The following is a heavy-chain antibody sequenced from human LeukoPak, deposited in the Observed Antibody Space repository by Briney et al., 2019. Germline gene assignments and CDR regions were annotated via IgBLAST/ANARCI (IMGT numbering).Heavy chain of an antibody. Sequence: GGSLRLSCVASGFTFSNYDMNWVRQAPGKGLEWVSFISSSSSYIYYADSVKGRFTISRDNAKKSLYLQMNSPRAEDTAVYYCARGRYDSRIFDYWGQGTLVTVSS. CDR3: ARGRYDSRIFDY. CDR1: GFTFSNYD. J-gene: IGHJ4*02. D-gene: IGHD3-22*01. V-gene: IGHV3-21*01. CDR2: ISSSSSYI.